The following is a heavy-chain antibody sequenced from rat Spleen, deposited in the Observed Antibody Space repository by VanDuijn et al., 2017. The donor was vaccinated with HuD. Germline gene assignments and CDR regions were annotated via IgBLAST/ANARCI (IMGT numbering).Heavy chain of an antibody. Sequence: EVQLVESGGGLVQPGRSLKLSCAASGFTFSNYDMAWVRQAPTKGLEWVASISTGGGNTYYRDSVKGRFTISRDNAKSTLYLQMDSLRSEDKATYYCARQGYLRDWYFDFWGPGTMVTVSS. CDR3: ARQGYLRDWYFDF. CDR2: ISTGGGNT. J-gene: IGHJ1*01. V-gene: IGHV5S23*01. D-gene: IGHD2-7*01. CDR1: GFTFSNYD.